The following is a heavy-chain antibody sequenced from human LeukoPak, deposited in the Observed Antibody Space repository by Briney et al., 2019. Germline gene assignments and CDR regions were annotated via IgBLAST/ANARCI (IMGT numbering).Heavy chain of an antibody. Sequence: QTGGSLRLSCVASGFTFSTYGMHWVRQTPGKGLEWVAVIWYDGSNKYYGDSVKGRFTISRDNSKNTLYLQMNSLRAEDTAVYYCARDSGHAFDIWGQGTMVTVSS. CDR2: IWYDGSNK. D-gene: IGHD6-25*01. CDR1: GFTFSTYG. V-gene: IGHV3-33*01. CDR3: ARDSGHAFDI. J-gene: IGHJ3*02.